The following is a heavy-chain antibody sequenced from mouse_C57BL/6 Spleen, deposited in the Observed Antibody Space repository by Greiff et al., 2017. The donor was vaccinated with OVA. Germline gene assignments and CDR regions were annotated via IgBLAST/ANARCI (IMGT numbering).Heavy chain of an antibody. CDR2: IDPSDSYT. J-gene: IGHJ2*01. CDR3: ARWSGNYVDY. D-gene: IGHD1-3*01. V-gene: IGHV1-59*01. Sequence: QVQLQQPGAELVRPGTSVKLSCKASGYTFTSYWMHWVKQRPGQGLEWIGVIDPSDSYTNYNQKFKGKATLTADKSSSTAYMELRSLTSEDSAVYFCARWSGNYVDYWGQGTTLTVSS. CDR1: GYTFTSYW.